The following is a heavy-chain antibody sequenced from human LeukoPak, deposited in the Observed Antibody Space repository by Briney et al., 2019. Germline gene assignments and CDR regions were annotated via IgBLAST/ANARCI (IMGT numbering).Heavy chain of an antibody. V-gene: IGHV1-18*04. Sequence: ASVKLACKASGYTFSSYGITWVRQAPGQGLEWMGWISGYNGNTNYPQKLQGRVTMTTDTSTSTAYVELRSLRSDDTALYYCARALPFTAAGTPFDYWGQGTLVTVSS. CDR3: ARALPFTAAGTPFDY. CDR1: GYTFSSYG. J-gene: IGHJ4*02. CDR2: ISGYNGNT. D-gene: IGHD6-13*01.